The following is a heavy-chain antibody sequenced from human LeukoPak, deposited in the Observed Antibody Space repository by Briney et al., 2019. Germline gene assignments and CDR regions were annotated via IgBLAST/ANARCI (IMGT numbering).Heavy chain of an antibody. CDR3: ARDRSIFGVVHNDDAFDI. CDR2: INWNGGST. V-gene: IGHV3-20*04. J-gene: IGHJ3*02. Sequence: PGGSLRLSCAASGFTFDDYGMSWVRQASGKGLEWVSGINWNGGSTGYADSVKGRFTISRDNAKNSLYLQMNSLRAEDTALYYCARDRSIFGVVHNDDAFDIWGQGTMVTVSS. D-gene: IGHD3-3*01. CDR1: GFTFDDYG.